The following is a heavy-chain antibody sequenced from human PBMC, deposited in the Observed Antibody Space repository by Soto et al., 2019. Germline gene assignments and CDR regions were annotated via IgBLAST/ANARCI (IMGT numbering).Heavy chain of an antibody. Sequence: EVRLVESGGALVQRGGSLTLSCAASGFRFSIYSMNWVRQAPGKGLEWSAYITSDTKTIKYAESVKGRFTISRDNAKNSVYLQMNNLSDEDPAVYYCARSVEGHFDYWGQGTVVTVSS. CDR2: ITSDTKTI. CDR1: GFRFSIYS. J-gene: IGHJ4*02. V-gene: IGHV3-48*02. CDR3: ARSVEGHFDY. D-gene: IGHD6-19*01.